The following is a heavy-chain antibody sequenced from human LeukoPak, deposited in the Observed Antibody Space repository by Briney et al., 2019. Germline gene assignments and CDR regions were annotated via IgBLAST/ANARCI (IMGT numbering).Heavy chain of an antibody. CDR2: FDPEDGET. CDR1: GYTLTELS. CDR3: ATLYYYGSGSYYNEGHFDY. J-gene: IGHJ4*02. V-gene: IGHV1-24*01. D-gene: IGHD3-10*01. Sequence: ASVKVSCKVSGYTLTELSMHWVRQAPGKGLEWMGGFDPEDGETIYAQKFQGRVTMTEDTSTDTAYMELSSLRSEDTAVYYCATLYYYGSGSYYNEGHFDYWGQGTLVTVSP.